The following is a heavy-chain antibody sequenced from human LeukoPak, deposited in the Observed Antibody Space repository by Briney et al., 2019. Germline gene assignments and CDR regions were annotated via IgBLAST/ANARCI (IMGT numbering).Heavy chain of an antibody. CDR3: ARTVGRGPGGRFDY. CDR1: GFSYRGYY. D-gene: IGHD4-23*01. Sequence: GGSLRLSCAASGFSYRGYYMSWIRQAPGKGLEWVAYVSDSGSYTNYADSVRGRFTISRDNAKKSLFLQMIDLRPEDAAVYYCARTVGRGPGGRFDYWGQGALVTVSS. V-gene: IGHV3-11*03. CDR2: VSDSGSYT. J-gene: IGHJ4*02.